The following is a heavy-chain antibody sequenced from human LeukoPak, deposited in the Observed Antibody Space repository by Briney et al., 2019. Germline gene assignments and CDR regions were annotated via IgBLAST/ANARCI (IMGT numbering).Heavy chain of an antibody. D-gene: IGHD1-14*01. J-gene: IGHJ4*02. CDR3: ARNHRGYFDY. Sequence: GGSLRLSCAASGFTFSSYSMTWVRQAPGKGLEWVSSISSSSYIYYADSVKGRFTISRDNAKNSLYLQMNSLRAEDTAVYYCARNHRGYFDYWGQGTLVTVSS. V-gene: IGHV3-21*01. CDR1: GFTFSSYS. CDR2: ISSSSYI.